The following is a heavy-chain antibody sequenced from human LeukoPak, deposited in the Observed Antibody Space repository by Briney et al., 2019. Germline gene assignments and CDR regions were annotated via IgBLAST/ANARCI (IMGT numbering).Heavy chain of an antibody. J-gene: IGHJ4*02. CDR1: GGSISSSSFY. D-gene: IGHD2-21*02. V-gene: IGHV4-39*07. CDR2: IYYSGST. Sequence: PSGTLSLTCTVSGGSISSSSFYWGWFRQPPGKGLEWIGSIYYSGSTYYNPSLKSRVTISVDTSKNQFSLKLSSVTAADTAVYYCARVGYCGGDRYPFDYWGQGTLTTISS. CDR3: ARVGYCGGDRYPFDY.